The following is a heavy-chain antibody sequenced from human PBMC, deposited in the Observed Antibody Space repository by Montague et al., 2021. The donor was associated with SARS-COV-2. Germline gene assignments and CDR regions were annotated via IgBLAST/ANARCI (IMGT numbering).Heavy chain of an antibody. Sequence: SETLSLTCTVSAPGIGCGNYCGGWKSQRPDTRQEKIGNIDYSGSTFYNPSLKSRVTISVDTSRNQFSLKLISVAAADTAVYYCARQAPVDTGMLRTCGWFDAGGQGALVTVSS. V-gene: IGHV4-39*01. CDR1: APGIGCGNYC. D-gene: IGHD5-18*01. CDR3: ARQAPVDTGMLRTCGWFDA. J-gene: IGHJ5*02. CDR2: IDYSGST.